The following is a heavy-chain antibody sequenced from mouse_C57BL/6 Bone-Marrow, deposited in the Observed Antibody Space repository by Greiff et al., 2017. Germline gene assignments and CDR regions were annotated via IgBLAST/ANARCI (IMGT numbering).Heavy chain of an antibody. V-gene: IGHV7-3*01. CDR2: IRNKANGYTT. D-gene: IGHD1-1*01. CDR1: GFTFTDYY. CDR3: ARSQVVYFDY. Sequence: DVKLVESGGGLVQPGGSLSLSCAASGFTFTDYYMSWVRQPPGKALEWLGFIRNKANGYTTEYSASVKGRFTISRDNSQSILYLQMKALSAEDSATYYCARSQVVYFDYWGQGTTLTVSS. J-gene: IGHJ2*01.